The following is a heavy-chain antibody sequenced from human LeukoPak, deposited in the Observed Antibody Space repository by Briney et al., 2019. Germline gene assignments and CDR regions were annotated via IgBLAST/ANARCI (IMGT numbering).Heavy chain of an antibody. D-gene: IGHD3-10*01. CDR2: ISTYKGLT. V-gene: IGHV1-18*01. Sequence: ASVKVSCKASGYPSINRAISWVRQAPRERLEWVGWISTYKGLTNSAQNFQGRLTLTTDTSTSTAYMELRSLRSDDTAVYYCAREQWFGEPFDYWGQGTLVTVSS. CDR3: AREQWFGEPFDY. J-gene: IGHJ4*02. CDR1: GYPSINRA.